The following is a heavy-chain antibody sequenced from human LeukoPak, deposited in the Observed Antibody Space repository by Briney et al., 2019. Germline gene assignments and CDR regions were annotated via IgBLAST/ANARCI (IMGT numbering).Heavy chain of an antibody. V-gene: IGHV1-2*02. J-gene: IGHJ4*02. Sequence: GASVKVSCKASGYTFTGYYMHWVRQAPGQGLEWMGWINPNSGGTNFAQKFQGRVPMTRDTSINTVYMELSSLGSDDTAVYYCARESRDTAWSLDLWGQGTLVTVSS. CDR3: ARESRDTAWSLDL. D-gene: IGHD1-1*01. CDR2: INPNSGGT. CDR1: GYTFTGYY.